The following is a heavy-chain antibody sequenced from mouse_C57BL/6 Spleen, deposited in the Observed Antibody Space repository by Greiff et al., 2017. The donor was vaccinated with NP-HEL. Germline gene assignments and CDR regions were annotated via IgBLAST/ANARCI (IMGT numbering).Heavy chain of an antibody. Sequence: EVQLVESGGGLVKPGGSLKLSCAASGFTFSSYAMSWVRQTPEKRLEWVATISDGGSYTYYPDNVKGRFTISRDNAKNNLYLQMSHLKSEDTAMYYCARVTTVVATSFDYWGQGTTLTVSS. J-gene: IGHJ2*01. D-gene: IGHD1-1*01. CDR2: ISDGGSYT. CDR1: GFTFSSYA. V-gene: IGHV5-4*01. CDR3: ARVTTVVATSFDY.